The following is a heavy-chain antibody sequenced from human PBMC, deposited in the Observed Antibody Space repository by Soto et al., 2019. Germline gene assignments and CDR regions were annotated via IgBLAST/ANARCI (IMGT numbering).Heavy chain of an antibody. D-gene: IGHD1-1*01. CDR2: VNPNSGGT. J-gene: IGHJ3*02. V-gene: IGHV1-2*04. Sequence: ASVKVSCKASGYTFTDYFLHWVRQAPGQGLEWMGWVNPNSGGTSYAQKVKDWVTMTRDTSINRAYMELRRLRSDDRALYFCARETTLTAFDKWREGTMVTVSS. CDR1: GYTFTDYF. CDR3: ARETTLTAFDK.